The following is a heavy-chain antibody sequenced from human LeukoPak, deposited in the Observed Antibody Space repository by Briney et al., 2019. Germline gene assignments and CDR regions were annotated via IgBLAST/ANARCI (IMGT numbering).Heavy chain of an antibody. Sequence: SETLSLTYSVSGGSISSYYWSWIRQPAGKGLEWIGRIYPSGSTTYNPSLKSRVTMSVDTSKNQFSLKLASVTAADTAVYYCAQLSPNRWFDPWGQGTLVTVSS. CDR3: AQLSPNRWFDP. V-gene: IGHV4-4*07. J-gene: IGHJ5*02. D-gene: IGHD5-24*01. CDR1: GGSISSYY. CDR2: IYPSGST.